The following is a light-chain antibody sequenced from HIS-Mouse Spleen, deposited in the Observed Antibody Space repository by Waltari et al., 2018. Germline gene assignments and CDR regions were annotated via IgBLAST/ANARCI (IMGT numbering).Light chain of an antibody. V-gene: IGLV3-10*01. CDR2: EDS. CDR3: YSTDSSGNHRV. J-gene: IGLJ2*01. Sequence: SYELTQPPSVSVSPGQTARITCSGDALQKQYAYWYQQMSRQAPVLVIYEDSKRPSGIPERFSGSSSGTMATLTISGAQVEDEADYYCYSTDSSGNHRVFGGGTKLTVL. CDR1: ALQKQY.